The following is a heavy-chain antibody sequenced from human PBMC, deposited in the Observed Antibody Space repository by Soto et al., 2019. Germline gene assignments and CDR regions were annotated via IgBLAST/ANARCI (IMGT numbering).Heavy chain of an antibody. CDR2: IYPGDSDT. CDR3: ARVHVGVVVAAPTIYYYMDV. Sequence: GESLKISCKGSGYSFTSYWIGWVRQMPGKGLEWMGIIYPGDSDTRYSPSFQGQVTISADKSISTAYLQWSSLKASDTAMYYCARVHVGVVVAAPTIYYYMDVWGKGTTVTVSS. D-gene: IGHD2-15*01. J-gene: IGHJ6*03. V-gene: IGHV5-51*01. CDR1: GYSFTSYW.